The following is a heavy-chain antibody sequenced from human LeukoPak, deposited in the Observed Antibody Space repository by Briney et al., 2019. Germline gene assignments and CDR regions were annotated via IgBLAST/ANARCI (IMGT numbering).Heavy chain of an antibody. D-gene: IGHD3-22*01. CDR1: GASINNNF. V-gene: IGHV4-59*08. Sequence: PSETLSLTCTVSGASINNNFSTCIRRPPGKGLEWIGYIYSSGSANYNPSLKSRVIISGDTSKNQISLNMSSVTAADTAVYFWARHRDYYDTWGHGTLVTVSS. J-gene: IGHJ4*01. CDR2: IYSSGSA. CDR3: ARHRDYYDT.